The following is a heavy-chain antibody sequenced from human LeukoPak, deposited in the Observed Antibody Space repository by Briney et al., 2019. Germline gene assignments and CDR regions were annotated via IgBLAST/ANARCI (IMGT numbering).Heavy chain of an antibody. D-gene: IGHD1-26*01. V-gene: IGHV3-48*04. CDR3: ASGYSGSPGSL. Sequence: GGSLRLSCAASGFTFSSYSMNWVRQAPGKGLEWVSYISSSSSTIYYADSVKGRFTISRDNAKNSLYLQMNSLRAEDTAVYYCASGYSGSPGSLWGRGTLVTVSS. CDR2: ISSSSSTI. CDR1: GFTFSSYS. J-gene: IGHJ2*01.